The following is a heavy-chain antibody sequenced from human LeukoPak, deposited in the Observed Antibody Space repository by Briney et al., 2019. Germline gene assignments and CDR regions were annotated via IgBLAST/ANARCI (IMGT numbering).Heavy chain of an antibody. CDR2: INHSGST. D-gene: IGHD6-13*01. Sequence: KPSETLSLTCAVYGGSFSGYYWSWIRQPPGKGLEWIGEINHSGSTNYNPSLKSRVTISVDTSKNQFSLKLSSVTAADTAVYYWARGPYYSSSLGVPKFRGPWLDYWGQGTLVTVSS. J-gene: IGHJ4*02. CDR1: GGSFSGYY. V-gene: IGHV4-34*01. CDR3: ARGPYYSSSLGVPKFRGPWLDY.